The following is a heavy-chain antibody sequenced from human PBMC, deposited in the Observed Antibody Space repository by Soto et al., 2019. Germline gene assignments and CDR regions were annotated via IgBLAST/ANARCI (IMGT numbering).Heavy chain of an antibody. CDR3: AKGASGAEVGIMDV. Sequence: EVKLVESGEGLVQPGRSLRLSCATSGFIFDDYAMHWVRQAPGKGLEWVSGISWNSGVINYADSVKGRFTTSRDNAKNAIYLRLSSPGSADTATYFCAKGASGAEVGIMDVVGKATTFMVSS. V-gene: IGHV3-9*01. J-gene: IGHJ6*03. CDR1: GFIFDDYA. CDR2: ISWNSGVI. D-gene: IGHD1-26*01.